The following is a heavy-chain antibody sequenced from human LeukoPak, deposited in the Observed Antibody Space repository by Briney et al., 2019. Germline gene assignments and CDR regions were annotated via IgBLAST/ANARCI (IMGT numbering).Heavy chain of an antibody. CDR2: IYYSGST. CDR1: GGSISSYY. Sequence: SETLSLTCTVSGGSISSYYWSWIRQPPGKGLEWIGYIYYSGSTNYNPSLKSRVTISVDTSKNQFSLKLTSVTAADTAVYYCARHGRDVLRFFEWFGGFEFWGQGTLVTVSS. D-gene: IGHD3-3*01. V-gene: IGHV4-59*08. J-gene: IGHJ4*02. CDR3: ARHGRDVLRFFEWFGGFEF.